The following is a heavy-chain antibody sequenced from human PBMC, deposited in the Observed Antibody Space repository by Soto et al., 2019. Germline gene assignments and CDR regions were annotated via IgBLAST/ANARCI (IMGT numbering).Heavy chain of an antibody. J-gene: IGHJ4*02. Sequence: ASVKVSCKASGGTFSSYAISWVRQAPGQGLEWMGGIDPKVGETIYAQKFQGRVTMTEDTSTDTAYMELSSLRSEDTAVYYCATVPGYSGYDSSFDYWGQGTLVTVSS. V-gene: IGHV1-24*01. CDR3: ATVPGYSGYDSSFDY. CDR1: GGTFSSYA. D-gene: IGHD5-12*01. CDR2: IDPKVGET.